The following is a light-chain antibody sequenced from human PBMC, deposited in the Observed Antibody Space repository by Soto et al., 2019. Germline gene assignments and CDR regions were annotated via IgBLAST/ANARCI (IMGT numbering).Light chain of an antibody. CDR2: QAS. J-gene: IGKJ1*01. CDR1: RSLQTW. V-gene: IGKV1-5*03. CDR3: QQYTCLWT. Sequence: IQMTQSPSTLSASVGDRVTITCWASRSLQTWLAWYQQKPGKVPKLLIYQASSLQNGVPARFIGSGSGTEFTLTISSLQPDDVATYYCQQYTCLWTFGPGTKVEIK.